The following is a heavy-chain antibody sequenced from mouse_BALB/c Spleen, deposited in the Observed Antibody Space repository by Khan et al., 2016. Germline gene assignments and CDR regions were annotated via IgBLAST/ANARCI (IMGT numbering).Heavy chain of an antibody. CDR1: GYTFSSYW. J-gene: IGHJ4*01. CDR3: PSSGLGRGPYAMDY. V-gene: IGHV1-9*01. Sequence: QVQLQQSGAELMKPGASVKISCKATGYTFSSYWIEWVKQRPGHGLEWIGEILPGSGSTNYNEKFKGKATFTADTSSNTAYMQLSSLKSEDSAVYYCPSSGLGRGPYAMDYWGQGTSVTVSS. CDR2: ILPGSGST. D-gene: IGHD3-1*01.